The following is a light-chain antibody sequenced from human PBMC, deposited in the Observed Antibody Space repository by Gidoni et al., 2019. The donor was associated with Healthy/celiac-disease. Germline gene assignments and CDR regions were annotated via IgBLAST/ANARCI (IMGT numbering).Light chain of an antibody. J-gene: IGLJ1*01. CDR1: TGAVTSGHY. CDR3: LLSYSGARPYV. CDR2: DTS. Sequence: QAVVTPEPSLTVSPGGTVTPTCGSSTGAVTSGHYPYWFQQKPGQAPRTLIYDTSNKHSWTPARFSGSLLGGKAALTLSGAQPEDEAEYYCLLSYSGARPYVFGTGTKVTVL. V-gene: IGLV7-46*01.